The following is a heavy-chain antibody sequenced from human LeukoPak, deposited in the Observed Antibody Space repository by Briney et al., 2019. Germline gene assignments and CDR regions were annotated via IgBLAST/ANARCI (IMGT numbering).Heavy chain of an antibody. J-gene: IGHJ3*02. CDR3: ARVRGYCSGSSCYRDAFGI. CDR2: ISWNSGSI. CDR1: GFTFDDYA. Sequence: PGGSLRLSCAASGFTFDDYAMHWVRQAPGKGLEWVSGISWNSGSIGYADSVKGRFTISRDNAKNTLYLQMNSLRVEDTAVYYCARVRGYCSGSSCYRDAFGIWGQGTMVTVSS. V-gene: IGHV3-9*01. D-gene: IGHD2-15*01.